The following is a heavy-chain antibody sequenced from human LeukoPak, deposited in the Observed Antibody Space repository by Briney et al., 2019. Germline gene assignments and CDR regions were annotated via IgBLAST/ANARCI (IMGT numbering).Heavy chain of an antibody. V-gene: IGHV3-21*01. CDR2: ISDSSGSI. J-gene: IGHJ3*02. Sequence: GGSLRLSCAASGFTFSTYTMNWVRQAPGKGLEWVSSISDSSGSIYYEDSVKGQFTISRDNAKNSLYLQMNSLRGEDTAVYYCARDAVVVDINGFDIWGRGTMVTVPS. CDR1: GFTFSTYT. CDR3: ARDAVVVDINGFDI. D-gene: IGHD3-22*01.